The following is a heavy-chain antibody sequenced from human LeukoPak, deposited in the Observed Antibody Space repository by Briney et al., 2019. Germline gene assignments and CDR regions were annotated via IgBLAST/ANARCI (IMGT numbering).Heavy chain of an antibody. J-gene: IGHJ4*02. CDR2: ISGSGGST. V-gene: IGHV3-23*01. CDR1: GFAFSSYA. D-gene: IGHD3-9*01. Sequence: GGSLRLSCAASGFAFSSYAMSWVRQAPGKGLEWVSAISGSGGSTYYADSVKGRFTISRDNSKNTLYLQMNSLRAEDTAVYYCANDYDILTGYPTFDYWGQGTLVTVSS. CDR3: ANDYDILTGYPTFDY.